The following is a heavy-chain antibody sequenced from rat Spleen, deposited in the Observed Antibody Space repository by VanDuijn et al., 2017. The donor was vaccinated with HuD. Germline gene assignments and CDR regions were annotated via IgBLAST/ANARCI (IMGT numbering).Heavy chain of an antibody. CDR2: ISYDGRNT. D-gene: IGHD2-1*01. J-gene: IGHJ2*01. CDR1: GFTFSDYY. Sequence: EVQLVESDGGLVQPGRSLKLSCAASGFTFSDYYMAWVRQAPTKGLEWVATISYDGRNTYYRDSVKGRFTISRDHAKSTLSLQMDSLRSEDTATYYCAREIHYYFDYWGQGVMVTVSS. V-gene: IGHV5-29*01. CDR3: AREIHYYFDY.